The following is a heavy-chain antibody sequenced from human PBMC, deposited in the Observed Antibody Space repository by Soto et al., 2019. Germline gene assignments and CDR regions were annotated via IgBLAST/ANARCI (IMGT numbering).Heavy chain of an antibody. CDR2: VYHTGIT. J-gene: IGHJ4*02. Sequence: PSETLSITCTVSCGSFKSVSYSWSWIRQPPGKGLEWIGYVYHTGITSYNPSLKSRVSISMDTAKNQFDLKLDSVNADDTAVYFCARDFAYFDSWGQGTLVTVS. CDR1: CGSFKSVSYS. V-gene: IGHV4-61*01. CDR3: ARDFAYFDS. D-gene: IGHD3-3*01.